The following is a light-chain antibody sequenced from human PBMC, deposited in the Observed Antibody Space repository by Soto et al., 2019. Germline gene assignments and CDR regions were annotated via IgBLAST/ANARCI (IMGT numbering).Light chain of an antibody. Sequence: QPVLTQSPSASASLGASVKLTCTLSSGHSSYTIAWHQQQPEKGPRYLMKLNSDGSHSKGDGIPDRFSGSSSGAERYLTISPLQSADEADYYCQTWGTGFRVFGGGTKLTVL. CDR1: SGHSSYT. CDR2: LNSDGSH. V-gene: IGLV4-69*01. J-gene: IGLJ2*01. CDR3: QTWGTGFRV.